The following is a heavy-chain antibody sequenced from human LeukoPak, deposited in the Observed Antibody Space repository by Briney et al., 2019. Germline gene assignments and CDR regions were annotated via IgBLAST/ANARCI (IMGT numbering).Heavy chain of an antibody. Sequence: SEPLSLTCTVSGVSISSYYWSWLRQPPGKGLEWIGYIFYSGRTNYNPPHKIRFTISGDTSKNQFSLQLSSVSAADTAVYYCARDSLVRAYNWFDPWGQGTLVTVSS. J-gene: IGHJ5*02. CDR3: ARDSLVRAYNWFDP. CDR1: GVSISSYY. D-gene: IGHD3-10*01. CDR2: IFYSGRT. V-gene: IGHV4-59*12.